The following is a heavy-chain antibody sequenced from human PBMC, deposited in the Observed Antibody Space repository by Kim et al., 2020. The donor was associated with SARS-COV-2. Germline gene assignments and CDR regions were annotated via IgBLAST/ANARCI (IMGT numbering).Heavy chain of an antibody. D-gene: IGHD2-2*01. CDR3: AKGDIVVVPAADS. V-gene: IGHV3-23*01. Sequence: ASSVKGRSTISRDNSQNTRYLQMNSLRAEDTAVYYCAKGDIVVVPAADSWGQGTLVTVSS. J-gene: IGHJ5*01.